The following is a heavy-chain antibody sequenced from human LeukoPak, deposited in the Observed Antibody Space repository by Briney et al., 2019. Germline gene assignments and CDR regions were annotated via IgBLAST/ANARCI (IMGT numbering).Heavy chain of an antibody. V-gene: IGHV3-7*01. CDR3: ARGGASGWDY. J-gene: IGHJ4*02. Sequence: GGSVPLSCPASGFIISSYWMSEVRQAPGKGLEWVANIKQDGSEKYYVDSVKGRFTISRDNAKNSLYLQMNSLRAEDTAVYYCARGGASGWDYWGQGTLVTVSS. CDR1: GFIISSYW. CDR2: IKQDGSEK. D-gene: IGHD6-19*01.